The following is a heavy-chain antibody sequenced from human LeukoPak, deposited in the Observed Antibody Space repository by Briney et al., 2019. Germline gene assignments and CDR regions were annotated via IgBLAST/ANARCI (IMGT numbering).Heavy chain of an antibody. CDR1: GFTFSTSA. D-gene: IGHD3-22*01. J-gene: IGHJ4*02. CDR2: INKDGSVT. V-gene: IGHV3-7*04. Sequence: GGSLRLSCAASGFTFSTSAMNWVRQAPGEGLEWVANINKDGSVTYYVDSVKGRFTMSRDNAKDSLYLQMNSLRDEDTAVYYCARGYYYDRNGYTVDYWGQGTLVTVSS. CDR3: ARGYYYDRNGYTVDY.